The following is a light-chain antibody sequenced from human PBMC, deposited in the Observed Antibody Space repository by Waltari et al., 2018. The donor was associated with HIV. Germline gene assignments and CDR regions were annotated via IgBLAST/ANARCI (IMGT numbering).Light chain of an antibody. J-gene: IGLJ2*01. Sequence: QSVLTQPPSASGTPGQRVTISCSGSSSNIGRTTVNWYQQLPGTAPNLLIYSNSQLPSGAPDPCSGSKSGTSASLAISGLQSEDEADYYCAAWVGSLNGHVVFGGGTKLTVL. V-gene: IGLV1-44*01. CDR2: SNS. CDR3: AAWVGSLNGHVV. CDR1: SSNIGRTT.